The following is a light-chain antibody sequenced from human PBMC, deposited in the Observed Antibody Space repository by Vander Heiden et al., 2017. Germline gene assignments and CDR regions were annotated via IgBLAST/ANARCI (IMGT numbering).Light chain of an antibody. CDR1: SSDVGSDNL. V-gene: IGLV2-23*01. Sequence: QSALSQPASVSGSPGQSITLSCTGTSSDVGSDNLVSCHQQHADKAHKLMIYEGSKRPAVFTNRFSGSKAGNTSSLTISGRQEEDEADYYSFSYAGSSILVFGGGTKLTVL. CDR2: EGS. CDR3: FSYAGSSILV. J-gene: IGLJ2*01.